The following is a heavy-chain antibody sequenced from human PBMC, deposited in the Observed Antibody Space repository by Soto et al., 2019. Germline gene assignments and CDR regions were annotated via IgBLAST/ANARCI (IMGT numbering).Heavy chain of an antibody. CDR2: ISSSSSYI. V-gene: IGHV3-21*01. Sequence: GGSLRLSCAASGFTFSSYSMNWVRQAPGKGLEWVSSISSSSSYIYYAVSVMGRFTISRDNAKNSLYLQMNSLRAEDTAVYYCARSGRQAYCGGDCSQGVGAFDIWGQGTMVNVSS. CDR3: ARSGRQAYCGGDCSQGVGAFDI. J-gene: IGHJ3*02. CDR1: GFTFSSYS. D-gene: IGHD2-21*02.